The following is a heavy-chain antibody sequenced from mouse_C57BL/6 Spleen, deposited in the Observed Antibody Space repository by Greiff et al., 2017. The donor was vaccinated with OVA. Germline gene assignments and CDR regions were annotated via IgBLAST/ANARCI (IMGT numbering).Heavy chain of an antibody. CDR2: LDPEDGET. CDR1: GFNIKDYY. CDR3: ARGYGSSLAWCAY. D-gene: IGHD1-1*01. Sequence: VQLQQSGAELVKPGASVKLSCTASGFNIKDYYMHWVKQRTEQGLEWIGGLDPEDGETKYAPKFQGKATITADTSSNTAYLQLSSLTSEDTAVYYCARGYGSSLAWCAYWGQGTLVTVSA. J-gene: IGHJ3*01. V-gene: IGHV14-2*01.